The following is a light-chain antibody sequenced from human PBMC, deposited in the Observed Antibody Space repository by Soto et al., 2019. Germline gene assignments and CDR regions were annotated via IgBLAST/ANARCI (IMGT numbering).Light chain of an antibody. CDR2: DVN. V-gene: IGLV2-14*01. J-gene: IGLJ2*01. Sequence: QSVPTQPASLSGSPGQSITLSRPGNRSDVGGYNYVSWYQQHPGKAPKLMIYDVNNRPSGVSNRFSGSKSGNTASLTISRLQAEDEADYYCSSYTTSTTVVFGGGTQLTVL. CDR1: RSDVGGYNY. CDR3: SSYTTSTTVV.